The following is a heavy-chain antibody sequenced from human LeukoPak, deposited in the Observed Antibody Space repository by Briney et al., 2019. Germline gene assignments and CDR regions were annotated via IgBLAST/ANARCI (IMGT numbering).Heavy chain of an antibody. CDR2: ISSSGITR. D-gene: IGHD1-26*01. Sequence: GGSLRLSCAASGFTVSINYMSWVRQAPGKGLEWVSYISSSGITRYYADSVKGRFTISRDNAKNSLYLQMNSLRDEDTAVYYCARDRVGATEGDAFDIWGQGTMVTVSS. CDR1: GFTVSINY. CDR3: ARDRVGATEGDAFDI. V-gene: IGHV3-48*02. J-gene: IGHJ3*02.